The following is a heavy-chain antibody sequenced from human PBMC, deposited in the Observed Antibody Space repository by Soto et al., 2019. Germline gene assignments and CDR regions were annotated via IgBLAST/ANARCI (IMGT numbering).Heavy chain of an antibody. D-gene: IGHD6-6*01. J-gene: IGHJ5*01. CDR3: ARGEVRSASGRSWFDS. Sequence: GGSLRLSCAASGFTLSSYDMHWVRQATGKGLEWVSVVDVAGDTKYSDSVKGRFTISRENARNSLYLQMHTLTVGDTAVYYCARGEVRSASGRSWFDSWGQGIPVTVSS. CDR1: GFTLSSYD. CDR2: VDVAGDT. V-gene: IGHV3-13*01.